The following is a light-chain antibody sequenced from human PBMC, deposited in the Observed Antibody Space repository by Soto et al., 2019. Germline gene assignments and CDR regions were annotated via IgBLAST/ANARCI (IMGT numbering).Light chain of an antibody. CDR3: QQYFSAPFT. CDR2: WSS. V-gene: IGKV4-1*01. CDR1: RTLLNSSNNRNY. Sequence: DTVMTQSPDSLAVSLGERATINCKSSRTLLNSSNNRNYVAWYQQKPGQPPKLLIYWSSTRESGVPDRFSGSGSATEFTLTINSPQTEDGAVYYCQQYFSAPFTFGQGTKLEIK. J-gene: IGKJ2*01.